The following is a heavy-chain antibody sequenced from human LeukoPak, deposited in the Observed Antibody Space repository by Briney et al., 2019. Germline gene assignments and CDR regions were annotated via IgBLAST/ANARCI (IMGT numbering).Heavy chain of an antibody. Sequence: ASVKVSCKASGNTFTSSFMHWVGKAPGQGLDGMGIINPSDGSTSYAQKFQGRVTMTRDTSTSTVYMELSSLRSEDTAVYYCARVAWEGSHCGGDCYPFDYWGQGTLVTVSS. CDR1: GNTFTSSF. J-gene: IGHJ4*02. CDR3: ARVAWEGSHCGGDCYPFDY. V-gene: IGHV1-46*01. CDR2: INPSDGST. D-gene: IGHD2-21*02.